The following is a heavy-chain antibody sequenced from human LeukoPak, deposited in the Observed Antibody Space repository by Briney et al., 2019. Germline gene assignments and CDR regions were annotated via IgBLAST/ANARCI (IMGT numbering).Heavy chain of an antibody. CDR2: INHSGST. CDR3: ARRLYYYDSSGYYRYYYYYMDV. J-gene: IGHJ6*03. CDR1: GFTFSSYW. Sequence: PGGSLRLSCAASGFTFSSYWMSWVRQPPGKGLEWIGEINHSGSTNYNPSLKSRVTISVDTSKNQFSLKLSSVTAADTAVYYCARRLYYYDSSGYYRYYYYYMDVWGRGTTVTISS. V-gene: IGHV4-34*01. D-gene: IGHD3-22*01.